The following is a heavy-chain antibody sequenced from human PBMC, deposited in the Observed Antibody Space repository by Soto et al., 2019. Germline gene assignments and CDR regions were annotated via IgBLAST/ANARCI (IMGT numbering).Heavy chain of an antibody. Sequence: QVQLVQSGAEVKKPGSSVKVSCKASGGTFSSYTISWVRQAPGQGLEWMGRIIPILGIANYAQKFQGRVTITEDKSTSTAYMELSSLRSEDTALYYCARGCSSTSFNPAPFDHWGQGTLVTVSS. V-gene: IGHV1-69*02. D-gene: IGHD2-2*01. CDR2: IIPILGIA. CDR3: ARGCSSTSFNPAPFDH. J-gene: IGHJ5*02. CDR1: GGTFSSYT.